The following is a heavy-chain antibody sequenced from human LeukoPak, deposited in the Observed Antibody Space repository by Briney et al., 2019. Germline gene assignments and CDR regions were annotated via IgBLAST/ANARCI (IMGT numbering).Heavy chain of an antibody. V-gene: IGHV4-59*08. Sequence: PSETLSLTCTVSGGSISSYYWGWIRQPPGKGLEWIGYIYYSGSTNYNPSLKSRVTISVDTSKNQFSLKLSSVTAADTAVYYCARRGYSYGTGAFDIWGQGTMVTVSS. J-gene: IGHJ3*02. CDR2: IYYSGST. CDR1: GGSISSYY. CDR3: ARRGYSYGTGAFDI. D-gene: IGHD5-18*01.